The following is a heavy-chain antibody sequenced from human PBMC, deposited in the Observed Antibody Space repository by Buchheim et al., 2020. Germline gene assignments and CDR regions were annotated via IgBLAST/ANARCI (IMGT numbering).Heavy chain of an antibody. J-gene: IGHJ6*02. CDR2: ISYDGSNK. CDR1: GFTFSSYA. D-gene: IGHD3-22*01. Sequence: QVQLVESGGGVVQPGRSLRLSCAASGFTFSSYAMRWVRQAPGKGLEWVAVISYDGSNKYYADSVKGRFTISRDNSKNTLYLQMNSLRAEDTAVYYCARDYYDSSGYYLPFEYYGMDVWGQGTT. CDR3: ARDYYDSSGYYLPFEYYGMDV. V-gene: IGHV3-30-3*01.